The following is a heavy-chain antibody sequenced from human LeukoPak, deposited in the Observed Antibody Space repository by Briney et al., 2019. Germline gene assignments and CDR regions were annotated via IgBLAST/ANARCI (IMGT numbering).Heavy chain of an antibody. D-gene: IGHD1-14*01. CDR1: GFTFSSYW. CDR2: IKQDGSEK. CDR3: ARCPGRNWFDP. J-gene: IGHJ5*02. V-gene: IGHV3-7*01. Sequence: GGSLRLSCAASGFTFSSYWMSWVRQAPGKGLEWVANIKQDGSEKFYVDSVKGRFTTSRDNAKNSLSLQMNSLRAEDTAVYYCARCPGRNWFDPWGQGTLVTVSS.